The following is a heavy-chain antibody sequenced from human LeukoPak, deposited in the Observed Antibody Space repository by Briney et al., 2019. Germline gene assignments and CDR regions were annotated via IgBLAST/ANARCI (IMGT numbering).Heavy chain of an antibody. CDR2: MNPNSGNT. D-gene: IGHD2-15*01. CDR1: GYTFTSYD. J-gene: IGHJ3*02. Sequence: GASVKVSCKASGYTFTSYDINWVRQATGQGLEWMGWMNPNSGNTGYAQKFQGRVTMTRNTSISTAYMELSSLRSEDTAVYYCASAPCSGGSCPPRDALDIWGQGTMVTVSS. V-gene: IGHV1-8*01. CDR3: ASAPCSGGSCPPRDALDI.